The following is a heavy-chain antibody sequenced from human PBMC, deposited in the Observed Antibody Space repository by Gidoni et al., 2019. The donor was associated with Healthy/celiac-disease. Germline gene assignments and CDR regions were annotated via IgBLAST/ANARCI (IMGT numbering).Heavy chain of an antibody. CDR3: AKDPTVPTGGY. J-gene: IGHJ4*02. D-gene: IGHD4-17*01. V-gene: IGHV3-30*18. CDR1: GFTFSSYG. CDR2: ISYDGSNK. Sequence: QVQLVESGGGVVQPGRSLRLSCAASGFTFSSYGMHWVRQAPGKGLEWVAVISYDGSNKYYADSVKGRFTISRDNSKNTLYLQMNSLRAEDTAVYYCAKDPTVPTGGYWGQGTLVTVSS.